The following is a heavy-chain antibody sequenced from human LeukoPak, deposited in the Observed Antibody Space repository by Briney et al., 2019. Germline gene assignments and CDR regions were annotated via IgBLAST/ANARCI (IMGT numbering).Heavy chain of an antibody. CDR3: ARSAGSGSQIDY. CDR2: IYYSGST. D-gene: IGHD3-10*01. Sequence: SETLSLTCTVSGGSISSYYWSWIRQPPGKGLGWIGYIYYSGSTNYNPSLKSRVTISVDTSKNQFSLKLSSVTAADTAVYYCARSAGSGSQIDYWGQGTLVTVSS. J-gene: IGHJ4*02. CDR1: GGSISSYY. V-gene: IGHV4-59*01.